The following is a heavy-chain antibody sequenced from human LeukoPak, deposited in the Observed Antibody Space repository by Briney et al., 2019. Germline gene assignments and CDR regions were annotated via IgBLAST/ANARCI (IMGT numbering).Heavy chain of an antibody. CDR2: IIPIFGTA. D-gene: IGHD5-18*01. CDR1: GYTFTSYG. V-gene: IGHV1-69*13. J-gene: IGHJ4*02. Sequence: GASVKVSCKASGYTFTSYGISWVRQAPGQGLEWMGGIIPIFGTANYAQKFQGRVTITADESTSTAYMELSSLRSEDMAVYYCARPDEDRGYSYGYNYWGQGTLSPSPQ. CDR3: ARPDEDRGYSYGYNY.